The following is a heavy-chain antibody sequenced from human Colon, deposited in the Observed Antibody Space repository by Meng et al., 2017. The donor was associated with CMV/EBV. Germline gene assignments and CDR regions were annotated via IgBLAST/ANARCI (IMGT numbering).Heavy chain of an antibody. Sequence: FSAYPMHWVSQTPGKGLEWVAVTSYDGGSKYYADSVKGRFSIARDNSKNTLYLQMNSLRPEDTDVYYCARDRGYCSSTSCYGAAFDIWGQGTLVTVSS. CDR2: TSYDGGSK. D-gene: IGHD2-2*01. CDR3: ARDRGYCSSTSCYGAAFDI. V-gene: IGHV3-30*04. CDR1: FSAYP. J-gene: IGHJ3*02.